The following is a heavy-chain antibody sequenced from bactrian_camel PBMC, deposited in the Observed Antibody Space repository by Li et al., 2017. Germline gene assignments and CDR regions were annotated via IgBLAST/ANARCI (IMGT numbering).Heavy chain of an antibody. D-gene: IGHD1*01. CDR3: HIILPHDGAYCTRGIDEY. Sequence: QVQLVESGGGLVQPGGSLRLPCAATGFTFSTYWMYWVRQAPGKGLEWVSSINSAGGSAYYADSVKGRFTISRDNAKNTVYLQMNSLKPEDTAMYYCHIILPHDGAYCTRGIDEYWGKGTQVTVS. J-gene: IGHJ4*01. CDR2: INSAGGSA. CDR1: GFTFSTYW. V-gene: IGHV3S25*01.